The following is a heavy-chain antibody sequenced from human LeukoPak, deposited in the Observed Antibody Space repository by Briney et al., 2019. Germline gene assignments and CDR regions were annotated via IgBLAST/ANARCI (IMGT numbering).Heavy chain of an antibody. V-gene: IGHV4-34*01. CDR2: INHSGST. CDR3: ARGTTLLFDP. D-gene: IGHD1-26*01. J-gene: IGHJ5*02. CDR1: GGSFSGYY. Sequence: PSETLSLTCAVYGGSFSGYYWSWIRQPPGKGLEWIGEINHSGSTNYNPSLKSRVTISVDTSKNQFSLKLSSVTAADTAVYYCARGTTLLFDPWGQGTLVTVSS.